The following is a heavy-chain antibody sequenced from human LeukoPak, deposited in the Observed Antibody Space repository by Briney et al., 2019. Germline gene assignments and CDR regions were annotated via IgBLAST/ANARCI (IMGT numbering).Heavy chain of an antibody. CDR3: ARISTGYYYMDV. Sequence: LTGGSLRLSCAASGFTFSSYGMHWVRQAPGKGLEWVGRSRNKVNSYTTEYAASVKGRSTISRDGSENSMYLHMNSLKTEDTAVYYCARISTGYYYMDVWGKGTTVIISS. V-gene: IGHV3-72*01. D-gene: IGHD3-9*01. CDR1: GFTFSSYG. CDR2: SRNKVNSYTT. J-gene: IGHJ6*03.